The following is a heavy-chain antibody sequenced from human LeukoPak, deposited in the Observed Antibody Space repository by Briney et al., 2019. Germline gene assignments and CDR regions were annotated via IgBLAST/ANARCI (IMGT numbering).Heavy chain of an antibody. Sequence: SETLSLTCTVSGGSVSSGSYYWSWIRQPPGKGLEWIGYIYYSGSTNYNPSLKSRVTISVDTSKNQFSLKLSSVTAADTAVYYCARDRTSSYLDYWGQGTLVTVSS. CDR3: ARDRTSSYLDY. CDR1: GGSVSSGSYY. J-gene: IGHJ4*02. CDR2: IYYSGST. V-gene: IGHV4-61*01. D-gene: IGHD1-1*01.